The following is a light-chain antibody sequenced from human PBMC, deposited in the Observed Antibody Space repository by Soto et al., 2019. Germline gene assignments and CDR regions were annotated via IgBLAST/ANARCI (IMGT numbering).Light chain of an antibody. J-gene: IGKJ4*01. Sequence: EIVLTQSPGTLSLSPGERATLSCRASQSVSSSYLAWYQQKLGQAPRLLIYGASSRATGIPDRFSGSGSGTDFTLTISRLEPEDFAVYYCQQYGSSPPFTFVGGTKVEIK. CDR2: GAS. CDR1: QSVSSSY. CDR3: QQYGSSPPFT. V-gene: IGKV3-20*01.